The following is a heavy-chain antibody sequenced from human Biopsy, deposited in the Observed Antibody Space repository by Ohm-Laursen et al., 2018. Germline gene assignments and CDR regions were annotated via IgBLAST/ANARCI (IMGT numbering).Heavy chain of an antibody. V-gene: IGHV3-72*01. Sequence: SLRLSCAASGFTFSSHAMDWVRQAPGKGLEWVGRARNKANSYTIEYAASVMGRFTISRDDSQNSLYLQMNSLRAEDTAVYFCTNHYCGGITCLMNFWGQGTLVTVSS. J-gene: IGHJ4*02. CDR2: ARNKANSYTI. CDR1: GFTFSSHA. CDR3: TNHYCGGITCLMNF. D-gene: IGHD2-21*01.